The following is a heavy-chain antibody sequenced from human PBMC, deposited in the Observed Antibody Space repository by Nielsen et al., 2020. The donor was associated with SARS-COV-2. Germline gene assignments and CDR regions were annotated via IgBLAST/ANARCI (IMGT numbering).Heavy chain of an antibody. V-gene: IGHV3-15*01. J-gene: IGHJ4*02. CDR2: IKSKTDGGTT. CDR1: GFTFSNAW. Sequence: GGSLRLSCAASGFTFSNAWMSWVRQAPGKGLEWVGRIKSKTDGGTTDYAAPVKGRFTISRDDSKNTLYLQMNSLKTEDTAVYYCAKANGIAAAGFAFDYWGQGTLVTVSS. CDR3: AKANGIAAAGFAFDY. D-gene: IGHD6-13*01.